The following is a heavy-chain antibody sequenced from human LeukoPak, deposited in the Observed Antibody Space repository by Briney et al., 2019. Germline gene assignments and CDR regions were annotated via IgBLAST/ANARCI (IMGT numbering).Heavy chain of an antibody. CDR1: GYTFTSYY. CDR2: INPSGGST. D-gene: IGHD2-2*02. CDR3: ATARRACSSTSCYTGSWFDP. J-gene: IGHJ5*02. V-gene: IGHV1-46*03. Sequence: ASVKVSCKASGYTFTSYYMHWVRQAPGQGLEWMGIINPSGGSTSYAQKFQGRVTMTRDTSTSTVYMELSSLRSEDTAVYYCATARRACSSTSCYTGSWFDPWGQGTLVTVSS.